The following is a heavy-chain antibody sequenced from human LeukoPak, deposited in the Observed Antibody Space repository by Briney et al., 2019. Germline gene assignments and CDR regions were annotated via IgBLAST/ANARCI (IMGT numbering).Heavy chain of an antibody. J-gene: IGHJ4*02. CDR1: GFTFSSYA. CDR2: ISGSGGST. CDR3: AKLVLGYCSSPSCYNDY. D-gene: IGHD2-2*02. V-gene: IGHV3-23*01. Sequence: GGSRSLACAVSGFTFSSYAMSWVRQAPGEGLEWVSAISGSGGSTYYADSVKGRFTISRDNSKNTLYLQMNSLRAEDTAVYYCAKLVLGYCSSPSCYNDYWGQGTLVTVSS.